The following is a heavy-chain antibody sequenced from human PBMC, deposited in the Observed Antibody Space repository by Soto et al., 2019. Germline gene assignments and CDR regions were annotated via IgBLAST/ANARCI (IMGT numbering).Heavy chain of an antibody. CDR2: IWYNGSDK. J-gene: IGHJ4*02. CDR1: GFTFSSYG. V-gene: IGHV3-33*01. CDR3: ARDYCYYDTPTQLTDY. Sequence: QVQLVESGGGVVQPGRSLRLSCAASGFTFSSYGMHWVRQAPGKGLEWVAVIWYNGSDKKYADSVKGRFTISRDNSEKTLYLQMNSLRAEGTAVYYCARDYCYYDTPTQLTDYWGQGTLVTVSS. D-gene: IGHD3-22*01.